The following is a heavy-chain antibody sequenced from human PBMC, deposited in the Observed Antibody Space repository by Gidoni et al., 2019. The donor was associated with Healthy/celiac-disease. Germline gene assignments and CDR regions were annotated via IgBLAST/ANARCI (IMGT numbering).Heavy chain of an antibody. Sequence: EVQLVESGGGLVQPGRSLRLSCAASGFTFDDYAMHWVRQAPGKGLEWVSGISWNSGSIGYADSVKGRFTISRDNAKNSLYLQMNSLRAEDTALYYCAKSYAATIYYSRDYWGQGTLVTVSS. CDR3: AKSYAATIYYSRDY. J-gene: IGHJ4*02. CDR1: GFTFDDYA. CDR2: ISWNSGSI. V-gene: IGHV3-9*01. D-gene: IGHD5-12*01.